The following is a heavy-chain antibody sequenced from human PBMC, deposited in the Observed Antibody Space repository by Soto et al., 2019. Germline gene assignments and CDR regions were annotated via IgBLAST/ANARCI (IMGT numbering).Heavy chain of an antibody. V-gene: IGHV1-2*02. CDR1: GYTFTGYY. CDR2: INPNSGGT. D-gene: IGHD1-26*01. J-gene: IGHJ6*02. Sequence: VASVKVSCRASGYTFTGYYMHWVRQAPGQGLEWMGWINPNSGGTNYAQKFQGRVTMTRDTSISTAYMELSRLRSDDTAVYYCARSNTATWGATWYYGMDVWGQGTTVTVSS. CDR3: ARSNTATWGATWYYGMDV.